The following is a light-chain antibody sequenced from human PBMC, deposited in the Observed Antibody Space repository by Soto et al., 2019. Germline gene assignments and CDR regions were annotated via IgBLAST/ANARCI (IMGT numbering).Light chain of an antibody. V-gene: IGKV3-20*01. CDR2: GAS. J-gene: IGKJ4*01. CDR1: QSVDSY. CDR3: QQYGVTPPNT. Sequence: EIVLTQSPATLSLSPGERVTLSCRASQSVDSYLAWYQQKVGQAPRLLIYGASTRATGIPDRFSGSGSGTDFTLTISGLEPEDFALYYCQQYGVTPPNTFGGGTKVDNK.